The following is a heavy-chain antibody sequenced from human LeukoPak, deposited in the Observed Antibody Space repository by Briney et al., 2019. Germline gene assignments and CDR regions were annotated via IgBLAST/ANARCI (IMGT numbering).Heavy chain of an antibody. CDR2: INPNSGGT. Sequence: ASVKVSCKASGYTFTGYYMHWVRQAPGQGLEWMGWINPNSGGTNYAQKFQGRVTVTRDTSISTAYMELSRLRSDDTAVYYCARGTGYSSSWPPHWGQGTLVTVSS. D-gene: IGHD6-13*01. V-gene: IGHV1-2*02. CDR3: ARGTGYSSSWPPH. J-gene: IGHJ4*02. CDR1: GYTFTGYY.